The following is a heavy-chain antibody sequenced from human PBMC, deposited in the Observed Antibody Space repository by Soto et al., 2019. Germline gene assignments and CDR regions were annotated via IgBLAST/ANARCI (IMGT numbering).Heavy chain of an antibody. Sequence: PSETLSLTCTVSGGSISSYYWSWIRQPPGKGLEWIGYIYYSGSTNYNPSLKSRVTISVDTSKNQFSLKLSSVTAADTAVYYCARDVRSGYYYYGMDVWGQGTKVTVSS. CDR3: ARDVRSGYYYYGMDV. V-gene: IGHV4-59*01. J-gene: IGHJ6*02. D-gene: IGHD2-15*01. CDR2: IYYSGST. CDR1: GGSISSYY.